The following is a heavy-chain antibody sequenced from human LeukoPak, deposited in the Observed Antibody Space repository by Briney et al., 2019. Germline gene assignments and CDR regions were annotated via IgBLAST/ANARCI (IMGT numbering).Heavy chain of an antibody. CDR3: ARGILGATWYYFDY. CDR1: GFTFSSYG. D-gene: IGHD1-26*01. Sequence: PGGSLRLSCAASGFTFSSYGMHWVRQAPGKGLEWVAVISYDGSNKYYADSVKGRFTISRDNAKNSLYLQMNSLRAEDTAVYYCARGILGATWYYFDYWGQGTLVTVSS. CDR2: ISYDGSNK. V-gene: IGHV3-30*03. J-gene: IGHJ4*02.